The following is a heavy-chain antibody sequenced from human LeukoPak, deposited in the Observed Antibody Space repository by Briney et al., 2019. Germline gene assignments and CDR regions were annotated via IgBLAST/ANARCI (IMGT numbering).Heavy chain of an antibody. Sequence: SQTLSLTCAVSGGSISSGGYSWSWIRQPPGKGLEWIGYIYHSGSTYYNPSLKSRVTISVDRSKNQFPLKLSSVTAADTAVYYCARGRTGHSSGWYFVWFDPWGQGTLVTVSS. J-gene: IGHJ5*02. V-gene: IGHV4-30-2*01. CDR3: ARGRTGHSSGWYFVWFDP. D-gene: IGHD6-19*01. CDR1: GGSISSGGYS. CDR2: IYHSGST.